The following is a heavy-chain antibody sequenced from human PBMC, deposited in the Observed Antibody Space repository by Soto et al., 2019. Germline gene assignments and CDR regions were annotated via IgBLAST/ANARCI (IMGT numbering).Heavy chain of an antibody. J-gene: IGHJ6*03. V-gene: IGHV3-23*01. CDR3: AKTPELGYCSSTSCRALHYYYMDF. CDR2: ISGSGGST. D-gene: IGHD2-2*01. Sequence: LCCTASECTIRDLAVRWVSQEPGKGLEWVSAISGSGGSTYYADSVKGRFTISRDNSKNTLYLQMNSLRAEDTAVYYCAKTPELGYCSSTSCRALHYYYMDFWGKGTTVTAP. CDR1: ECTIRDLA.